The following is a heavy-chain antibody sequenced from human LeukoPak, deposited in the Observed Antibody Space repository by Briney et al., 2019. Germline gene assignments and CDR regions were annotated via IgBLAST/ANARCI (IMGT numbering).Heavy chain of an antibody. V-gene: IGHV1-18*01. D-gene: IGHD6-19*01. J-gene: IGHJ3*02. CDR1: GYTFTSYG. Sequence: ASVKVSCKASGYTFTSYGISWVRQAPGQGLERMGWISAYNGNTNYAQKLQGRVTMTRNTSISTAYMELSSLRSEDTAVYYCARGLRRVQWVRDAFDIWGQGTMVTVSS. CDR2: ISAYNGNT. CDR3: ARGLRRVQWVRDAFDI.